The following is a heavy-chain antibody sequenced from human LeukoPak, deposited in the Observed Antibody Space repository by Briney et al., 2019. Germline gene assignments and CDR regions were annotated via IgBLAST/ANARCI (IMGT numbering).Heavy chain of an antibody. D-gene: IGHD5-24*01. J-gene: IGHJ3*02. Sequence: GASVKVSCKASGYTFTSYYMHWVRQAPGQGLEWMGIINPSGGSTSYAQKFQGRVTMTRDTSTSSVYMELSSLRSEDTAVYYCATYGSDRDGSLSNPWDAFDIWGQGTMVTVSS. CDR3: ATYGSDRDGSLSNPWDAFDI. CDR2: INPSGGST. V-gene: IGHV1-46*01. CDR1: GYTFTSYY.